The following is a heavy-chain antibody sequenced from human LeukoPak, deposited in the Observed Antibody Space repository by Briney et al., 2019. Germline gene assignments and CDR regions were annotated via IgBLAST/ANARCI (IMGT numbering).Heavy chain of an antibody. CDR1: GFTVSSNY. CDR3: ATLHFYAMGV. V-gene: IGHV3-11*01. Sequence: GGSLRLSCAASGFTVSSNYMSWVRQAPGKGLEWVSFISGSGANRFYADSMKGRFTISKDNTKNSLYLQMNSLRAEDTAIYYCATLHFYAMGVWGQGTTVTVSS. CDR2: ISGSGANR. J-gene: IGHJ6*02.